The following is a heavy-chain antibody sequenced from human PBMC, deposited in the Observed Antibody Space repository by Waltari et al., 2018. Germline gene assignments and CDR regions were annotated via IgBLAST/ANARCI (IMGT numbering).Heavy chain of an antibody. CDR1: GFTFSSYS. CDR2: ISSSSSYI. CDR3: AREGAAAGTSTNY. D-gene: IGHD6-13*01. V-gene: IGHV3-21*01. Sequence: EVQLVESGGGLVKPGGSLRLSCEASGFTFSSYSMQWVRQAPGKGLEWVSSISSSSSYIYYADSVKGRFTISRDNAKNSLYLQMNSLRAEDTAVYYCAREGAAAGTSTNYWGQGTLVTVSS. J-gene: IGHJ4*02.